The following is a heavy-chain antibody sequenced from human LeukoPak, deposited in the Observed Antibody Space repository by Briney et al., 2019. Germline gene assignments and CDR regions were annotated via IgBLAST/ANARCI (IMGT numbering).Heavy chain of an antibody. V-gene: IGHV4-4*07. Sequence: SETLSLTCTVSGGSIINYFWSWIRQPAGKGLEWIGRIYTTGSTKYNPSLKNRVTMSVDTSKNQFSLKLNSVTAADTAVYYCARDQYSSSWSWFDPWGQGTLVTVSS. CDR2: IYTTGST. J-gene: IGHJ5*02. CDR3: ARDQYSSSWSWFDP. D-gene: IGHD6-13*01. CDR1: GGSIINYF.